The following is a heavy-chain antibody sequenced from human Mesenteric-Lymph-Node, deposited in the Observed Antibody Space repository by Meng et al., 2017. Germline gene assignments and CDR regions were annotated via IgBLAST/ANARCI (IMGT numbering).Heavy chain of an antibody. Sequence: VHLRESGPRLLNPSAPLSLACSVYGYSISSTNWWGWIRQPPGKGVEWIAYIYYSGSTSYNPSLKSRVTMSVDTSKNQFSLNLNSVTAVDTAVYYCARNVPGTSAYYDWGQGTLVTVSS. CDR3: ARNVPGTSAYYD. CDR2: IYYSGST. D-gene: IGHD3-22*01. V-gene: IGHV4-28*01. CDR1: GYSISSTNW. J-gene: IGHJ4*02.